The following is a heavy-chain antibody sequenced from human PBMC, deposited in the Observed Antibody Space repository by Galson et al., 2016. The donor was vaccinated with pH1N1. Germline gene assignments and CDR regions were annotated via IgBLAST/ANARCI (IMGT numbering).Heavy chain of an antibody. CDR1: GFTFSSYE. CDR3: ARNSIFGVVIKMYGMDV. J-gene: IGHJ6*02. CDR2: ISSSGSTI. Sequence: SLRLSCAASGFTFSSYEMNWVRQAPGKGLEWVSCISSSGSTIYYADSVKGRFTISRDNAKNSLDLQMNSLRAEDTAVYYCARNSIFGVVIKMYGMDVWGQGTTVTVSS. D-gene: IGHD3-3*01. V-gene: IGHV3-48*03.